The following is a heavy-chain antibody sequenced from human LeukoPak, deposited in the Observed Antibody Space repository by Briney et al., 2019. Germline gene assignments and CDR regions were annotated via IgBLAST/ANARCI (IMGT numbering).Heavy chain of an antibody. CDR3: TRNPAYGDD. CDR1: GLTFRSYI. V-gene: IGHV3-21*01. Sequence: GGSLRLSCATSGLTFRSYIMNWVRQAPGKGLEWVSSITVDSTYAYYADSVKGRFTISRDNAKSSLYLQMNSLRAEDTAVYYCTRNPAYGDDWGQGTLVTVSS. D-gene: IGHD3-10*01. J-gene: IGHJ4*02. CDR2: ITVDSTYA.